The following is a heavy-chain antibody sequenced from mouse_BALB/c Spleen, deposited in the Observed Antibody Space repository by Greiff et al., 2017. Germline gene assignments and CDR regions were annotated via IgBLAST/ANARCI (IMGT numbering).Heavy chain of an antibody. Sequence: EVQLQQSGPELVKPGASVKMSCKASGYTFTSYVMHWVKQKPGQGLEWIGYINPYNDGTKYNEKFKGKATLTSDKSSSTAYMELSSLTSEDSAVYYCAEGRGIGYYAMDYWGQGTSVTVSS. V-gene: IGHV1-14*01. D-gene: IGHD2-14*01. CDR1: GYTFTSYV. CDR3: AEGRGIGYYAMDY. J-gene: IGHJ4*01. CDR2: INPYNDGT.